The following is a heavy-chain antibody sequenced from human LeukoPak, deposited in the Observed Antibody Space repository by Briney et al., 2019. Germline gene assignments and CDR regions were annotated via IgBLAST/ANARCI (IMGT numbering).Heavy chain of an antibody. V-gene: IGHV1-8*01. CDR1: GYTFTSYD. J-gene: IGHJ4*02. CDR2: MNPNSGNT. D-gene: IGHD3-10*01. Sequence: EASVKVSSKASGYTFTSYDINWVRQAPGQGLEWMGWMNPNSGNTGYAQKFQGRVTMTRNTSISTAYMELSSLRSEDTAVYYCARAGGITMVRGDFDYWGQGTLVTVSS. CDR3: ARAGGITMVRGDFDY.